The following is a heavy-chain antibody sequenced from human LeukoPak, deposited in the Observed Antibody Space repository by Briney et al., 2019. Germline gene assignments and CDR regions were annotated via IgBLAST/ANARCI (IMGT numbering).Heavy chain of an antibody. CDR3: TRDLPVPSLVRGIIIYGLIDY. V-gene: IGHV3-21*06. CDR2: ISPDGEAT. CDR1: GFTFSSIS. D-gene: IGHD3-10*01. J-gene: IGHJ4*02. Sequence: GGSLRLSCEASGFTFSSISMNWVRQAPGKGLEWVSSISPDGEATYHADSVKGRFTTSRDNAKSSLYLQMNSLRAEGTALYYCTRDLPVPSLVRGIIIYGLIDYWGQGTLVTVSS.